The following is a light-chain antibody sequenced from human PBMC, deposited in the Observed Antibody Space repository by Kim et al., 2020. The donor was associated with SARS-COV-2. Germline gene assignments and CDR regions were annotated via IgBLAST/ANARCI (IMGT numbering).Light chain of an antibody. J-gene: IGLJ1*01. CDR2: DVN. Sequence: GQPITISCPGTRSDVGAYDYVAWYQQRAGTAPHLMIFDVNHRPSWLSDSFSGSKSDKTASLPISRLPADDAADYYCISYASSRSDVFGPGTQLTVL. V-gene: IGLV2-14*01. CDR1: RSDVGAYDY. CDR3: ISYASSRSDV.